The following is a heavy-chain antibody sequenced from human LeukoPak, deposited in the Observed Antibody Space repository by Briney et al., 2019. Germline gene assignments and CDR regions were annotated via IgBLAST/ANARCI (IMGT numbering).Heavy chain of an antibody. Sequence: GGSLRLSCAASGFTFTSYSMSWVRQAPGKGLEWVSGTSDRGDYTYYADSVKGRFTISRDNSMNTLYLQMNSLRAEDTALYFCAKKAQYNGNYPLDYWGQGTQVTVSS. V-gene: IGHV3-23*01. D-gene: IGHD1-26*01. CDR2: TSDRGDYT. CDR3: AKKAQYNGNYPLDY. J-gene: IGHJ4*02. CDR1: GFTFTSYS.